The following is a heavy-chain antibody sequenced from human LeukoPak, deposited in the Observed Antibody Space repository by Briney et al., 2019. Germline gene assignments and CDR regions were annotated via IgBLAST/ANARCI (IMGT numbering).Heavy chain of an antibody. J-gene: IGHJ4*02. D-gene: IGHD3-9*01. CDR1: GYTFTGYY. CDR2: INPNSGGT. V-gene: IGHV1-2*02. CDR3: ARDLSGGKLRYFDWLPPDY. Sequence: EASVKVSCKASGYTFTGYYMHWVRQAPGQGLEWMGWINPNSGGTNYAQKFQGRVTMTRDTSISTAYMELSRLRSEDTAVYYCARDLSGGKLRYFDWLPPDYWGQGTLVTVSS.